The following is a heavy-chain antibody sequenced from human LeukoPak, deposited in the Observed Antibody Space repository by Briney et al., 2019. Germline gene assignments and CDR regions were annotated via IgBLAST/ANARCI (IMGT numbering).Heavy chain of an antibody. CDR1: GFTFSSYA. Sequence: GGSLRLSCAASGFTFSSYAMSWVRQAPGKGLEWVSAISGSGGSTYYADSVKGRFTISRDNSKNTLYLQMNSLRAEDTAVYYCARLGICYGGTCFSFDYWGQGTLVTVSS. CDR2: ISGSGGST. CDR3: ARLGICYGGTCFSFDY. J-gene: IGHJ4*02. V-gene: IGHV3-23*01. D-gene: IGHD2-15*01.